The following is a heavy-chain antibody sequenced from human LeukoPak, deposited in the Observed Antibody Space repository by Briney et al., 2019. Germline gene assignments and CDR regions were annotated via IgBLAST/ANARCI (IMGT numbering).Heavy chain of an antibody. J-gene: IGHJ3*02. CDR1: GYTFTSYG. CDR2: ISAYNGNT. D-gene: IGHD6-19*01. V-gene: IGHV1-18*01. CDR3: ARGGRERYSSGWTDAFDI. Sequence: ASVKVSFKASGYTFTSYGISWVRQAPGQGLEWMGWISAYNGNTNYAQKLQGRVTMTTDTSTSTVYMELSSLSSEDTAVYYCARGGRERYSSGWTDAFDIWGQETMVTVSS.